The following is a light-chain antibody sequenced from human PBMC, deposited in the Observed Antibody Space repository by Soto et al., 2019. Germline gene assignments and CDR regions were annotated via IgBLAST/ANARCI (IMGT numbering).Light chain of an antibody. CDR1: QSVSSY. CDR2: DAS. J-gene: IGKJ3*01. Sequence: EIVLTQSPATQSLSPGERATLSCRASQSVSSYLAWYQQKPGQAPRLLIYDASNRATAIPARFSGSGSGTDFTLTISSLEPEDFAVYYCQQRSNWPPTFGPGTKVDIK. CDR3: QQRSNWPPT. V-gene: IGKV3-11*01.